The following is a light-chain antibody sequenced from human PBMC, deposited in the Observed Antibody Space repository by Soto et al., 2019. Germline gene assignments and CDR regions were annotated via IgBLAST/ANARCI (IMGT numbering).Light chain of an antibody. CDR2: AAS. CDR3: QQSDSTSWT. Sequence: DIQMTQSPSSLSASVGDRVTITCRASQSISSYLNWYQQKPWKAPKLLIYAASSLQSGVPSRFSGSGSGADFTLTISTLQPEDFATYYCQQSDSTSWTFGQGTKVEIK. CDR1: QSISSY. J-gene: IGKJ1*01. V-gene: IGKV1-39*01.